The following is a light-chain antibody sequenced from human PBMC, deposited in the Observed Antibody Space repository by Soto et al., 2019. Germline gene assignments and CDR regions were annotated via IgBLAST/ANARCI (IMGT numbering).Light chain of an antibody. CDR3: CSYAGSSTFPYV. CDR2: EGS. Sequence: QSVLTQPASVSGSPGQSITISCTGTSSDVGSYNLVSWYQQHPGKAPKLMIYEGSKRPSGVSNRFSGSKSGNTASLTISGLQAEDEADYYCCSYAGSSTFPYVFGTGTKLTVI. J-gene: IGLJ1*01. CDR1: SSDVGSYNL. V-gene: IGLV2-23*01.